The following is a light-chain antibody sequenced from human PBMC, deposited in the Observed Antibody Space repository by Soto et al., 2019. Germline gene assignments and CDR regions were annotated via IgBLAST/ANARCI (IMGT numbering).Light chain of an antibody. CDR1: SSNIGSNT. CDR2: HNN. J-gene: IGLJ1*01. CDR3: QSYDISLRGFV. V-gene: IGLV1-40*01. Sequence: QSVLTQPPSASGTPGQRATISCSGSSSNIGSNTVNWYQQLPGTAPKLLISHNNNRPSGVPDRFSGSKSGTSASLAITGLQAEDEADYYCQSYDISLRGFVFGTGTKVTVL.